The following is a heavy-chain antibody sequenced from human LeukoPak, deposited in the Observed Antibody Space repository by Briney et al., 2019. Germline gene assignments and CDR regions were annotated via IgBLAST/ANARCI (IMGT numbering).Heavy chain of an antibody. V-gene: IGHV5-51*01. D-gene: IGHD3-22*01. CDR3: ARRFTAGYYDSRGGAFDI. CDR2: IYPGDSDT. J-gene: IGHJ3*02. Sequence: GESLKISCKVSGYTLTNNWIGWVRQAPGKGLEWMGLIYPGDSDTRYSPSFQGQVTISADKSISTAYLQWSSLKASDTAMYYCARRFTAGYYDSRGGAFDIWGQGTMVTVSS. CDR1: GYTLTNNW.